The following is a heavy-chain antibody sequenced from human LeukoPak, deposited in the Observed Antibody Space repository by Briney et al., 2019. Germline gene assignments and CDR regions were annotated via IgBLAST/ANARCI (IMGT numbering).Heavy chain of an antibody. J-gene: IGHJ4*02. CDR2: INPSGGST. CDR3: ARGGPNIVLVPGAILDY. V-gene: IGHV1-46*01. D-gene: IGHD2-2*02. Sequence: GASVKVSCKASGYTFTSYYLHWVRQAPGQGLEWMGMINPSGGSTNNPQKFQGRVTMTRDTTTKTVYMEVSSLISEDTAVYYCARGGPNIVLVPGAILDYWGQGTLITASS. CDR1: GYTFTSYY.